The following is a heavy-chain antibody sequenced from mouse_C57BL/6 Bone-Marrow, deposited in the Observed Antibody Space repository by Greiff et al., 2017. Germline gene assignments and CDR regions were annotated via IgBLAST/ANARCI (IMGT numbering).Heavy chain of an antibody. D-gene: IGHD2-13*01. CDR2: ISSGSSTI. CDR3: ARGTRDY. CDR1: GFTFSDYG. V-gene: IGHV5-17*01. J-gene: IGHJ2*01. Sequence: DVMLVESGGGLVKPGGSLKLSCAASGFTFSDYGMHWVRQAPEKGLEWVAYISSGSSTIYYADKVKGRFTISRDNAKNTLFLQMTSLRSEDTAMYYCARGTRDYWGQGTTRTVSS.